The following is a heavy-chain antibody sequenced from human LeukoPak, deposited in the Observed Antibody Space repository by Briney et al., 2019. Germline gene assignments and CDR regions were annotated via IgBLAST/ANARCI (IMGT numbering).Heavy chain of an antibody. CDR2: IRSKSNSYAT. CDR3: TRLYAGNWFDP. D-gene: IGHD2/OR15-2a*01. V-gene: IGHV3-73*01. CDR1: GFTFSGSA. J-gene: IGHJ5*02. Sequence: GGSLRLSCAASGFTFSGSAMHWVRQASGKGLEWVDRIRSKSNSYATAYAASVKGRFTISRDDSQNTAYLQMNSLKTEDTAVYYCTRLYAGNWFDPWGQGTLVTVSS.